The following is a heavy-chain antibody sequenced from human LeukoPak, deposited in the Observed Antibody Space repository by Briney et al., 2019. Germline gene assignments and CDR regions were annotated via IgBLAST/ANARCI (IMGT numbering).Heavy chain of an antibody. CDR3: ARYRQNDSLDY. V-gene: IGHV4-59*08. CDR1: GGSIRNSY. D-gene: IGHD2-2*01. J-gene: IGHJ4*02. CDR2: IYYSGST. Sequence: KPSETLSLTCTVSGGSIRNSYWSWIRQPPGKGLEWIGYIYYSGSTNYNPSPKSRVTISVDTSKNQFSLKLSSVTAADTAVYYCARYRQNDSLDYWGQGTLVTVSS.